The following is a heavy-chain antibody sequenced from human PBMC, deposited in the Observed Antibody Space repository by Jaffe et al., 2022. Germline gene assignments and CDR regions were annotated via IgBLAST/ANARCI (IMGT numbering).Heavy chain of an antibody. V-gene: IGHV3-15*01. D-gene: IGHD3-10*01. Sequence: EVQLVESGGGLVKPGGSLRLSCAASGFTFSNAWMSWVRQAPGKGLEWVGRIKSKTDGGTTDYAAPVKGRFTISRDDSKNTLYLQMNSLKTEDTAVYYCTAERGPVWFREFYDAFDIWGQGTMVTVSS. CDR3: TAERGPVWFREFYDAFDI. J-gene: IGHJ3*02. CDR2: IKSKTDGGTT. CDR1: GFTFSNAW.